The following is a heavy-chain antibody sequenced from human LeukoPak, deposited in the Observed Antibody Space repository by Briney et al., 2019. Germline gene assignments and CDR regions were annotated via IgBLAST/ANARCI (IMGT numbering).Heavy chain of an antibody. V-gene: IGHV4-61*02. CDR3: ARAGHGSGSSVDY. J-gene: IGHJ4*02. CDR2: IYTSGNS. D-gene: IGHD3-10*01. CDR1: GGSISSGSYY. Sequence: PSQTLSLTCTVSGGSISSGSYYWSWIRQPAGKGLEWIGRIYTSGNSNYNPSLKSRVTMSVDTSKNQFSLKLASVTAADTAVYYCARAGHGSGSSVDYWGQGTLVTVSS.